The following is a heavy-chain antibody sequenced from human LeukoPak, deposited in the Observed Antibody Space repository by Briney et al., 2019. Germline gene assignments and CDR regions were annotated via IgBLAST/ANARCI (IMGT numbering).Heavy chain of an antibody. CDR3: ARYSAGYYFDY. D-gene: IGHD1-26*01. CDR2: ISAYNGNT. J-gene: IGHJ4*02. CDR1: GYTFTTYA. Sequence: ASVKVSCKASGYTFTTYAISWVRQAPGQGLEWMGWISAYNGNTNYAQKLQGRVTMTTDTSTTTAYMELRSLRSDDAAVYYCARYSAGYYFDYWGQGTLVTVSS. V-gene: IGHV1-18*01.